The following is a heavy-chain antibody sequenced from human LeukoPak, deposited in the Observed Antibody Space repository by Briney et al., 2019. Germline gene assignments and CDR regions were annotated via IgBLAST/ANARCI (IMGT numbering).Heavy chain of an antibody. CDR3: ARGALAGASSWFDP. J-gene: IGHJ5*02. CDR2: IYATGNT. V-gene: IGHV4-4*07. CDR1: GDSISRYF. D-gene: IGHD6-19*01. Sequence: DPSETLSLTCTVSGDSISRYFWSWVRRPAGKGLEWSGRIYATGNTNYNPSLQSRVTLSLDMSKNQFFLKMNSLTAADMAVYYCARGALAGASSWFDPWGQGTLVTVSS.